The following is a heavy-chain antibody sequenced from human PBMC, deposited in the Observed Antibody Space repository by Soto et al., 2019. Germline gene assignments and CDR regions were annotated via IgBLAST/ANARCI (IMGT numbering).Heavy chain of an antibody. CDR3: TAYYDYIWGSYWPPTDAFDI. CDR2: ISSSSSTI. Sequence: GGSLRLSCAASGFTFSSYSMNWVRKAPGKGLEWVSYISSSSSTIYYADSVKGRFTISRDNAKNSLYLQMNSLRAEDTAVYYCTAYYDYIWGSYWPPTDAFDIWGQGTMVTVSS. CDR1: GFTFSSYS. J-gene: IGHJ3*02. D-gene: IGHD3-16*01. V-gene: IGHV3-48*01.